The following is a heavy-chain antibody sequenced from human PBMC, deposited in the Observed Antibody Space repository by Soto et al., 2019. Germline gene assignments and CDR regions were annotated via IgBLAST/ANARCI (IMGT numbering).Heavy chain of an antibody. CDR3: ARESHDILTGPPWVWYFDL. V-gene: IGHV4-34*01. D-gene: IGHD3-9*01. J-gene: IGHJ2*01. Sequence: QVQLQQWGAGPLRPLETLSLTRGVSGGSFSGYYWAWIRQSPGKGLEWIGEIDDRGSINYNPSLKSRVSISVATSKNHYSLNLRSVTAADTAVYYCARESHDILTGPPWVWYFDLWGRGTLVTVSS. CDR2: IDDRGSI. CDR1: GGSFSGYY.